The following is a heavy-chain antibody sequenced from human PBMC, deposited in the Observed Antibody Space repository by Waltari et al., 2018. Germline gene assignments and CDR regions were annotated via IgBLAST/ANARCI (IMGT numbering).Heavy chain of an antibody. Sequence: QVQLQESGPGLVKPSETLSLTCTVSGYSISSGYYWGWIRQPPGKGLEWIGSIYHSGSTYYIPSLKSRVTISVDTSKNQFSLKLSSVTAADTAVYYCARDQGQLLWFRELSFDYWGQGTLVTVSS. J-gene: IGHJ4*02. CDR1: GYSISSGYY. CDR3: ARDQGQLLWFRELSFDY. CDR2: IYHSGST. V-gene: IGHV4-38-2*02. D-gene: IGHD3-10*01.